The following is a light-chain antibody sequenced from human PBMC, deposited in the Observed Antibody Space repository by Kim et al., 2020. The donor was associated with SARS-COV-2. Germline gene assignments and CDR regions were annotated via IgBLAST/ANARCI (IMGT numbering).Light chain of an antibody. CDR2: GKN. J-gene: IGLJ3*02. CDR1: SLRSSY. Sequence: SSELTQDPAVSVASGQTVSITCQGDSLRSSYAGWYQQKAGQAPLLVIYGKNNRPSGIPDRFSGSSSGNTASLTITGAQAEDEADYYCNSRDSSGNHWVFGGGTQLTVL. CDR3: NSRDSSGNHWV. V-gene: IGLV3-19*01.